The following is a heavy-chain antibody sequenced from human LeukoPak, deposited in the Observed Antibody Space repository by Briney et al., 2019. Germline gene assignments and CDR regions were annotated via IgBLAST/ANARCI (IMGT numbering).Heavy chain of an antibody. CDR2: IYSGGST. D-gene: IGHD5-12*01. J-gene: IGHJ4*02. V-gene: IGHV4-4*07. CDR1: GGSISTYY. Sequence: SETLSLTCTVSGGSISTYYWSWIRQPAGKGLEWIGRIYSGGSTNYNPSLKSRVTMSVDTSKNQFSLKLSSVTAADTAVYYCATGRIVATILDYWGQGTLVTVSS. CDR3: ATGRIVATILDY.